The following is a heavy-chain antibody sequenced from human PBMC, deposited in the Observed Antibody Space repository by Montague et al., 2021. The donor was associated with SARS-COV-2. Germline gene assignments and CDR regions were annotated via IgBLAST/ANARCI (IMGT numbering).Heavy chain of an antibody. V-gene: IGHV4-34*01. CDR2: INHSGST. J-gene: IGHJ4*02. D-gene: IGHD2-21*01. CDR3: ARGSSILWWWPFDY. CDR1: GGSFSGYY. Sequence: SETLSLTCAVYGGSFSGYYWSWICQPPGKGLEWIGEINHSGSTNYNPSLKSRVTISVDTSKNQFSLKLSSVTAADTAVYYCARGSSILWWWPFDYWGQGTLVTVSS.